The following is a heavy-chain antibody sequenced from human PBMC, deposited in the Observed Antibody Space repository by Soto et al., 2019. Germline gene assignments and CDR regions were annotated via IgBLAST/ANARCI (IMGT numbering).Heavy chain of an antibody. CDR3: ASDEGANLVVRGRINWFDP. CDR2: ISVYNGNT. D-gene: IGHD3-10*01. J-gene: IGHJ5*02. V-gene: IGHV1-18*01. Sequence: QVQLVQSGAEVQKPGASVKVSCKASGYTLTSYGIRWVRQAPGQGLEWMGWISVYNGNTHYAQKVQGRVTMTTDTSTSTDYLELRSFRSDNTVVYDCASDEGANLVVRGRINWFDPWGQGTLVTVSS. CDR1: GYTLTSYG.